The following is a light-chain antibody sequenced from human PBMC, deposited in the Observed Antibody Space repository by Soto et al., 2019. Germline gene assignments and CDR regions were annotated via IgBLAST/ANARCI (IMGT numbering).Light chain of an antibody. Sequence: EIVLTQSPATLSLSPGERATLSCRASQSVSSYLAWYQQKPGQAPRLLIYDASNRATGIPARFSGSGSGTDFTLTISSLEPEDCAVYYCQKRSNWPPTFGGGTKMEIK. J-gene: IGKJ4*01. V-gene: IGKV3-11*01. CDR2: DAS. CDR3: QKRSNWPPT. CDR1: QSVSSY.